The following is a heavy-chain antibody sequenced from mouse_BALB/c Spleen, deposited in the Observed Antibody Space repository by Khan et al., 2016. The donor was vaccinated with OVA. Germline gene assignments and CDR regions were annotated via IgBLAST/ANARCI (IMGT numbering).Heavy chain of an antibody. J-gene: IGHJ4*01. CDR3: ARAYYRFDCYYAMDY. CDR2: IWGGGGT. Sequence: QVQLKQSGPGLVAPSQSLSITCTVSGFSLSRYNIHWVRQPPGKGLEWLGMIWGGGGTDYNSTLKSRLTIRKDNSKSQVLLKMNSLHTDDTAMYYCARAYYRFDCYYAMDYWGQGTSVTGSS. CDR1: GFSLSRYN. D-gene: IGHD2-14*01. V-gene: IGHV2-6-4*01.